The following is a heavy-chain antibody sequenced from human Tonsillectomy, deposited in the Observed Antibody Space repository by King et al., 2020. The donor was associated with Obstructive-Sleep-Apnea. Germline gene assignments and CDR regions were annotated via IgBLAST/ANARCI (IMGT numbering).Heavy chain of an antibody. Sequence: VQLVQSGAEVKKPGSSVKVSCKASGGPFSSYAISWVRQAPGQGLEWLGGIIPILGIANYAQKFQGRVTITADKSTSTAYMELSSLRSEDTAVYYCARDNGCSGGSCYLDPWGQGTLVTVSS. CDR1: GGPFSSYA. D-gene: IGHD2-15*01. CDR3: ARDNGCSGGSCYLDP. J-gene: IGHJ5*02. CDR2: IIPILGIA. V-gene: IGHV1-69*09.